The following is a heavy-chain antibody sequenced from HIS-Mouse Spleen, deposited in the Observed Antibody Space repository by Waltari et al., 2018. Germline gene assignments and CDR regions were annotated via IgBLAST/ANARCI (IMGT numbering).Heavy chain of an antibody. CDR3: ARGYLAAGNFDY. V-gene: IGHV1-2*02. CDR2: INHNSGGT. CDR1: GYTFTGYY. Sequence: QVQLVQSGAEVKKPGSSVKVSCKASGYTFTGYYLHWVRQAPGQGLGWMGWINHNSGGTNYAQKFKVRVTMTRDTSISTAYMELSRLRSDDTAVYYCARGYLAAGNFDYWGQGTLVTVSS. D-gene: IGHD6-13*01. J-gene: IGHJ4*02.